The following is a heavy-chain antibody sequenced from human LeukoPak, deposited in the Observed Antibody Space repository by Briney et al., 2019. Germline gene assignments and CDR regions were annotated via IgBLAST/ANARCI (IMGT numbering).Heavy chain of an antibody. D-gene: IGHD3-9*01. CDR1: GGSISSSSYY. J-gene: IGHJ6*04. CDR3: AGTNHDILTGYYSSPDPIEDV. Sequence: SETLSLTCTVSGGSISSSSYYWGWIRQPPGKGLEWIGSIYYSGSTYYNPSLKSRVTISVDTSKNQFSLKLSSVTAADTAVYYCAGTNHDILTGYYSSPDPIEDVWGKGTTVTVSS. CDR2: IYYSGST. V-gene: IGHV4-39*01.